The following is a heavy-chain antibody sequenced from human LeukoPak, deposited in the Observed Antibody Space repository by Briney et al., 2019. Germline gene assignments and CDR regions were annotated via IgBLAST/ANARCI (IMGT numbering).Heavy chain of an antibody. J-gene: IGHJ5*02. CDR3: ARGGSGRGYNWFDP. D-gene: IGHD6-19*01. V-gene: IGHV4-4*07. CDR1: GGSISTYY. Sequence: SETLSLTCTVSGGSISTYYWNWVRQPAGKGLEWIGRIYTSGSTNNPSLKSRVTMSVDTSKNQFSLKLSSVTAADTAVYYCARGGSGRGYNWFDPWGQGTLVTVPS. CDR2: IYTSGST.